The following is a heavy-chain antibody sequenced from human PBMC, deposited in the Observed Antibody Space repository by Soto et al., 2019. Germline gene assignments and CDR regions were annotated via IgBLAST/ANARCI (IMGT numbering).Heavy chain of an antibody. CDR1: GGTFSSYA. V-gene: IGHV1-69*01. CDR3: ARAGGNYYDSSGYYLGTNWFDP. Sequence: QVQLVQSGAEVKKPGSSVKVSCKASGGTFSSYAISWVRQAPGQGLEWMGGIIPIFGTANYAQKFQGRVTITADESTSTAYRELSSLRSEDTAVYYCARAGGNYYDSSGYYLGTNWFDPWGQGTLVTVSS. D-gene: IGHD3-22*01. J-gene: IGHJ5*02. CDR2: IIPIFGTA.